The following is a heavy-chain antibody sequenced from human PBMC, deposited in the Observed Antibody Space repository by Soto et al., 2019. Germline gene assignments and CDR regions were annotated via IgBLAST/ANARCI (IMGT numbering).Heavy chain of an antibody. D-gene: IGHD2-15*01. CDR1: GFTFSSYA. J-gene: IGHJ6*03. V-gene: IGHV3-23*01. CDR2: ISGSGGST. CDR3: ATHGCSGGSCYYMDV. Sequence: GGSLRLSCAASGFTFSSYAMSWVRQAPGKGLEWVSAISGSGGSTYYADSVKGRFTISRDNSKNTLYLQMNSLRAEDTAVYYCATHGCSGGSCYYMDVWGKGTTVTVSS.